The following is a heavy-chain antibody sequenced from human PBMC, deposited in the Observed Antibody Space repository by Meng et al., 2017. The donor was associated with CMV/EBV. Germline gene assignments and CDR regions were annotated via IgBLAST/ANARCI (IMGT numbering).Heavy chain of an antibody. V-gene: IGHV1-69*05. CDR3: ARDPLKRSKDYAQGYYYYYGMDV. CDR2: IIPIFGTA. D-gene: IGHD4-17*01. J-gene: IGHJ6*02. Sequence: SVKVSCKASGGTFSSYAISWVRQAPGQGLEWMGGIIPIFGTANYAQKFQGRVTITTDESTSTAYMELSRLRSEDTAVYYCARDPLKRSKDYAQGYYYYYGMDVWGQGTTVTVSS. CDR1: GGTFSSYA.